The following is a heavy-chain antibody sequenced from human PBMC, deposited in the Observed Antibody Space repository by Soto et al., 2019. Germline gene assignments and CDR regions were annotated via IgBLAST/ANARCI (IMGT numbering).Heavy chain of an antibody. Sequence: GGSLRLACAASGVTFSSYGVHWVRQAPGKGLEWVAVISYDGSNKYYADSVKGRFTISRDNSKNTLYLQMNSLRAEDTAVYYCAKGGDSSGYYYGAFDIWGQGTMVTVSS. CDR3: AKGGDSSGYYYGAFDI. J-gene: IGHJ3*02. V-gene: IGHV3-30*18. CDR1: GVTFSSYG. CDR2: ISYDGSNK. D-gene: IGHD3-22*01.